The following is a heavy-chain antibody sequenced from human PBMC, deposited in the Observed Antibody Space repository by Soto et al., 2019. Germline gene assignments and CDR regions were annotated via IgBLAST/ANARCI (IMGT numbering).Heavy chain of an antibody. CDR2: IYYSGRT. D-gene: IGHD2-21*02. CDR1: GVSISSGRYY. Sequence: QVQLQKSGPGLVKPSQTLSLTCTVSGVSISSGRYYWGWIRQHPGKGLEWIGNIYYSGRTYYNPSLKSRVIMSVDTSKNYFSLNLSSVTAADTAISYCASVIGSDSEYYIDYCGQGTLVTVSS. CDR3: ASVIGSDSEYYIDY. J-gene: IGHJ4*02. V-gene: IGHV4-31*03.